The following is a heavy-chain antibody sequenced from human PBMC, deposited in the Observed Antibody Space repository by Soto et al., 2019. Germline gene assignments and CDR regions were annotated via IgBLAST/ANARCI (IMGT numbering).Heavy chain of an antibody. CDR3: ARGAHLIEAVGTGALFDP. CDR1: GYTFTGYY. V-gene: IGHV1-2*04. Sequence: ASVKVSCKASGYTFTGYYMHWVRQAPGQGLEWMGWINPNSGGTNYAQKFQGWVTMTRDTSISTAYMELSRLRSDDTAVYYCARGAHLIEAVGTGALFDPWGQGTLVTVSS. J-gene: IGHJ5*02. CDR2: INPNSGGT. D-gene: IGHD6-13*01.